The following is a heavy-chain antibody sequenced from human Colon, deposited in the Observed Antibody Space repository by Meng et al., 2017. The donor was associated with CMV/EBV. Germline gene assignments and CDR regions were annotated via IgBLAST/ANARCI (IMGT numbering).Heavy chain of an antibody. CDR2: ISWSSGFK. Sequence: SLKISCAAAGITFDDYAMHWVRQAPGKGLEWVSGISWSSGFKVYADSVKGRFTISRDNAKNSLYLEMKSLRADDTAIYFCAKGVNSGYTYSAFDILGQGTVVTVSS. V-gene: IGHV3-9*01. D-gene: IGHD3-22*01. CDR3: AKGVNSGYTYSAFDI. CDR1: GITFDDYA. J-gene: IGHJ3*02.